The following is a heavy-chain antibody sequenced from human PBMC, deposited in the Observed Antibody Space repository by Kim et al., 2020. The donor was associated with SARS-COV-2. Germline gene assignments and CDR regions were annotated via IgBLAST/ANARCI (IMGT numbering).Heavy chain of an antibody. CDR1: GFTFSDYY. Sequence: GGSLRLSCAASGFTFSDYYMSWIRQAPGKGLEWVSYISSSGSTIYYADSVKGRFTISRDNAKNSLYLQMNSLRAEDTAVYYCARDVGATIRPLEDLYNWFDPWGQGTLVTVSS. V-gene: IGHV3-11*01. J-gene: IGHJ5*02. CDR3: ARDVGATIRPLEDLYNWFDP. CDR2: ISSSGSTI. D-gene: IGHD1-26*01.